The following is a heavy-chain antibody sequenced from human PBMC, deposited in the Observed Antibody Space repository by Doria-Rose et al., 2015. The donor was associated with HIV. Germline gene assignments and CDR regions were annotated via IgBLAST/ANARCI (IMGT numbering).Heavy chain of an antibody. CDR3: ARISGETGTLGY. Sequence: QVTLKESGPVLVKPTETPTLTCTVSGFSLNNPRMGVSWIRQPQGKTLEWLAHIFSSDEKSYNTSLKTRLTIFKDTSKSQVVLMMTNMDAVDTGRYYCARISGETGTLGYWGQGALVTVSS. J-gene: IGHJ4*02. CDR2: IFSSDEK. D-gene: IGHD1-7*01. CDR1: GFSLNNPRMG. V-gene: IGHV2-26*01.